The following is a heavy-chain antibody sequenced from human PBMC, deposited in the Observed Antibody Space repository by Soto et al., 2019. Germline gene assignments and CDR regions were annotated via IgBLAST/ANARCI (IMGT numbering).Heavy chain of an antibody. J-gene: IGHJ6*02. CDR1: GFTFSSYG. D-gene: IGHD3-3*01. V-gene: IGHV3-33*01. CDR2: IWYDGSNK. CDR3: ARDRGNYDFWSGYYYYYYYGMDV. Sequence: QVQLVESGGGVVQPGRSLRLSCAASGFTFSSYGMHWVRQAPGKGLEWVAVIWYDGSNKYYVDSVKGRFTISRDNSKNTLYLQMNSLRAEDTAVYYCARDRGNYDFWSGYYYYYYYGMDVWGQGTTVTVSS.